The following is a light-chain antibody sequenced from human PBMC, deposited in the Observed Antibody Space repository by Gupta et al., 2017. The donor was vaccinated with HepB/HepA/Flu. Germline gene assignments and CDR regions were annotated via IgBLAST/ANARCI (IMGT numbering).Light chain of an antibody. J-gene: IGKJ3*01. CDR3: QQYSTSSFT. CDR1: QSLTDTY. V-gene: IGKV3-20*01. CDR2: GTS. Sequence: IVLAQSPGTLSLSPGESATLSCRASQSLTDTYLAWYQQKPGQAPRLLIYGTSSRASGIPDRFSGSGSGTDFTLAISRLEPDDFAIYYCQQYSTSSFTFGHGTKLDIK.